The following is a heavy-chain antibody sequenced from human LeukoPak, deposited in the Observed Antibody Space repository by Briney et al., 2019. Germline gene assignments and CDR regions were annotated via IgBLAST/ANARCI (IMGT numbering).Heavy chain of an antibody. CDR1: GFTFSSYW. CDR3: AREGNSGQSRRFYFDY. CDR2: IKQDGSEK. V-gene: IGHV3-7*01. D-gene: IGHD6-19*01. J-gene: IGHJ4*02. Sequence: GGSLRLSCAASGFTFSSYWMSWVRQAPGKGLEWVANIKQDGSEKYYVDSVKGRFTISRDNAKNSLYLQMNSLRAEDTAVYYCAREGNSGQSRRFYFDYWGQGTLVTVSS.